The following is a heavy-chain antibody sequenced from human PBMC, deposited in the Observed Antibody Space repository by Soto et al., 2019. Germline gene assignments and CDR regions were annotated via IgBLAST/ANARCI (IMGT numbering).Heavy chain of an antibody. V-gene: IGHV3-53*01. J-gene: IGHJ6*02. D-gene: IGHD3-3*01. CDR2: IYSGGST. Sequence: HPGGSLRLSCAASGFTVSSNYMSWVRQAPGKGLEWVSVIYSGGSTYYADSVKGRFTISRDNSKNTLYLQMNSLRAEDTAVYYCARDPTYYDFWSGYRYQHGMDVWGQGTTVTVSS. CDR1: GFTVSSNY. CDR3: ARDPTYYDFWSGYRYQHGMDV.